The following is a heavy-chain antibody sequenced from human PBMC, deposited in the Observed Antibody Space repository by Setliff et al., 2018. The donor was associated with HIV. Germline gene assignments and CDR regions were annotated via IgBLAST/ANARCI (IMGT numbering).Heavy chain of an antibody. V-gene: IGHV1-18*01. J-gene: IGHJ5*02. Sequence: ASVKVSCKASGYDFTAYAISWVRQAPGQGLAWMGRIGGDNANIKFAQSFQGRVTMTTDTSKKTAYLELTSLRSDDTAVYYCARYAASGTGWFDPWGQGTQVTVSS. CDR2: IGGDNANI. CDR1: GYDFTAYA. CDR3: ARYAASGTGWFDP. D-gene: IGHD2-8*02.